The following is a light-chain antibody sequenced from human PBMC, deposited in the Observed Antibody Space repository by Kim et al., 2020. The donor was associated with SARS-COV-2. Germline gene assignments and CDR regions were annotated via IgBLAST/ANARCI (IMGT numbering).Light chain of an antibody. J-gene: IGLJ3*02. CDR3: CSYGGTDTLTV. CDR2: DVT. CDR1: NNNVGDSTF. Sequence: QSVTISCTGTNNNVGDSTFVSWYQQRPGKAPNLMIYDVTKRPSGVPDRFSGSKSGNTASLTISGLQAEDEADYYCCSYGGTDTLTVFGGGTQLTVL. V-gene: IGLV2-11*03.